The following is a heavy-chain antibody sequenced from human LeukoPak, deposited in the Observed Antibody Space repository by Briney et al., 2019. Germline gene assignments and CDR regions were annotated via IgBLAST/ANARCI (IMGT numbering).Heavy chain of an antibody. Sequence: GGSLRLSCAASGVIFSNYDMKWVRQPSGKGLEWVSGIGTAGDTYYPGSVKGRFTISRENAKNSLYLHMNSLSAGDTAMYYCASSPAYSSSWYAIDTWGQGTLVTVSS. CDR3: ASSPAYSSSWYAIDT. V-gene: IGHV3-13*04. D-gene: IGHD6-13*01. CDR1: GVIFSNYD. J-gene: IGHJ5*02. CDR2: IGTAGDT.